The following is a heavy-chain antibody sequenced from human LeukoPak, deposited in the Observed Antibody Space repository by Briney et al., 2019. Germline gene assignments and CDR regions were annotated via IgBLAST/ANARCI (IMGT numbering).Heavy chain of an antibody. CDR2: INSSGGST. CDR3: ARDKMTEYYDFWSGYHPTLFDY. J-gene: IGHJ4*02. CDR1: GGTFSSYA. D-gene: IGHD3-3*01. Sequence: ASVKVSCKASGGTFSSYAISWVRQAPGQGLEWMGIINSSGGSTSYAQKFQGRVTMTRDTSTSTVYMELSSLRSEDTAVYYCARDKMTEYYDFWSGYHPTLFDYWGQGTLVTVSS. V-gene: IGHV1-46*01.